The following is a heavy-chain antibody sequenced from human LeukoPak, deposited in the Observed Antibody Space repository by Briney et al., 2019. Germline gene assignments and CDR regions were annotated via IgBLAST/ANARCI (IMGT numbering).Heavy chain of an antibody. V-gene: IGHV3-23*01. J-gene: IGHJ4*02. Sequence: GGSLILSCEASGFTFSSYAMYWVRQAPGKGLEWVAGIFGSGGSAHYADSAKGRFTISRDNSKNTVYLQINSLRAEDTAVYYCGKTTTGYSSGQKPAWPVDYWGQGTLVTVSS. CDR2: IFGSGGSA. D-gene: IGHD6-19*01. CDR1: GFTFSSYA. CDR3: GKTTTGYSSGQKPAWPVDY.